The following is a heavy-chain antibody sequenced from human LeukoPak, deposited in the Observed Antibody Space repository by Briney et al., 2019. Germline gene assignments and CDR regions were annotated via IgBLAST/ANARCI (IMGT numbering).Heavy chain of an antibody. V-gene: IGHV3-21*01. J-gene: IGHJ4*02. CDR3: ARQRWFGELDHSSGQLDY. CDR1: GFTFTTYG. D-gene: IGHD3-10*01. CDR2: ISSSSSYI. Sequence: PGGSLRLSCAASGFTFTTYGMSWVRQAPGKGLEWVSSISSSSSYIYYADSVKGRFTISRDNAKNSLYLQMNSLTAEDTAVYYCARQRWFGELDHSSGQLDYWGQGTLVTVSS.